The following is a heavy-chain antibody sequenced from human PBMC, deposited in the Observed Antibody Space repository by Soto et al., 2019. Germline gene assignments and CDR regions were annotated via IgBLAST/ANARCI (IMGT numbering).Heavy chain of an antibody. D-gene: IGHD6-6*01. CDR1: GFTFSSYA. Sequence: PGGSLRLSCAASGFTFSSYAMHWVRQAPGKGLEYVSAISSNGGSTYYADSVKGRFTISRDNSKNTLYLQMSSLRAEDTAVYYCVKEQGSSSSSGHWAYYYYGMDVWGQGTTVTVSS. V-gene: IGHV3-64D*08. J-gene: IGHJ6*02. CDR2: ISSNGGST. CDR3: VKEQGSSSSSGHWAYYYYGMDV.